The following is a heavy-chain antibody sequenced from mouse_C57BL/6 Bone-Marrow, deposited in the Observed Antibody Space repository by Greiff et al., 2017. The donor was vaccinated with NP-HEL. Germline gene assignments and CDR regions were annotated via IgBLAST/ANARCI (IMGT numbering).Heavy chain of an antibody. Sequence: EVQLQQSGPELVKPGASVKMSCKASGYTFTDYDMHWVKQSHGKSLEWIGYINPNNGGTSYNQKFKGKATLTVNKSSSTAYMELRSLTSEDSAVYYCARTGFITTVVARWMDYWGQGTSVTVSS. CDR1: GYTFTDYD. CDR3: ARTGFITTVVARWMDY. CDR2: INPNNGGT. J-gene: IGHJ4*01. V-gene: IGHV1-22*01. D-gene: IGHD1-1*01.